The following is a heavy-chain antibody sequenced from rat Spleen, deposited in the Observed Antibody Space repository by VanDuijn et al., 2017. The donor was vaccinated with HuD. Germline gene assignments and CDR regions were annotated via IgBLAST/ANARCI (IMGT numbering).Heavy chain of an antibody. D-gene: IGHD2-5*01. CDR1: GFSFSIYG. V-gene: IGHV5-46*01. J-gene: IGHJ2*01. CDR3: TRGGYFRY. Sequence: EVQLVESGGDLVQPGRSVRLSCAPSGFSFSIYGMAWVRQAPTKGLEWVATIIYDGTRAFYRDSVKGRFTISRDTAQNILYLQMNSPRSEDTATYYCTRGGYFRYWGQGVMVTVSS. CDR2: IIYDGTRA.